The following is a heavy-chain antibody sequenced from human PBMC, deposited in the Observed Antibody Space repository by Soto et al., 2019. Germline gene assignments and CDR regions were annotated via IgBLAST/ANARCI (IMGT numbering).Heavy chain of an antibody. D-gene: IGHD1-26*01. V-gene: IGHV3-30-3*01. CDR3: ASVVGAIAGLDY. Sequence: LRLSCAASGFTFSSYAMHLVRQAPGKGLEWVAVISYDGSNKYYADSVKGRFTISRDNSKNTLYLQMNSLRAEDTAVYYCASVVGAIAGLDYWGQGTLVTVSS. CDR1: GFTFSSYA. CDR2: ISYDGSNK. J-gene: IGHJ4*02.